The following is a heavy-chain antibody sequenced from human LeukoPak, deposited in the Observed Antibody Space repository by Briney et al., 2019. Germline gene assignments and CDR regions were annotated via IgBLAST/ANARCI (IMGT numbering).Heavy chain of an antibody. V-gene: IGHV3-30*18. CDR1: GFTFSSYG. J-gene: IGHJ4*02. CDR3: AKDRDDIVTGYIDY. Sequence: GGSLRLSCAASGFTFSSYGMHWVRQAPGKGLEWVAVISYDGSNKYYADSVKGRFTISRDNSKNTLYLQMNSLRAEDTAVYYCAKDRDDIVTGYIDYWGQGTLVTISS. CDR2: ISYDGSNK. D-gene: IGHD3-9*01.